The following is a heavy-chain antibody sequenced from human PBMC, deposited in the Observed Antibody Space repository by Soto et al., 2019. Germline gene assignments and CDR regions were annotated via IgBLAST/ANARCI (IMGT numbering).Heavy chain of an antibody. D-gene: IGHD2-2*01. V-gene: IGHV3-23*01. CDR3: AKEGAGYCSSTSCPSGGAFDI. Sequence: EVQLLESGGGLVQPGGSLRLSCAASGFTFSSYAMSWVRQAPGKGLEWVSAISGSGGSTYYADSVKGRFTISRDNSKNTLYLQMNSLRAEDTAVYYCAKEGAGYCSSTSCPSGGAFDIWGQGTMVTVSS. J-gene: IGHJ3*02. CDR1: GFTFSSYA. CDR2: ISGSGGST.